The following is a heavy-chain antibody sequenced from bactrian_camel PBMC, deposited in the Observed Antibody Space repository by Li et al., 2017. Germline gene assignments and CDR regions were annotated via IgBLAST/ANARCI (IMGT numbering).Heavy chain of an antibody. CDR2: IYSGGGRI. D-gene: IGHD4*01. Sequence: HVQLVESGGGPVQGGGSLNHSCVASGVTHIPLCMAWYRQTPGKEREAVAAIYSGGGRIYYGDSVKGRFTLSKDNAKKTVYLQMDSVKSEDTAMYYCAARPRMNCDPSRVEYSAWGRGIQVTVS. J-gene: IGHJ6*01. V-gene: IGHV3S54*01. CDR1: GVTHIPLC. CDR3: AARPRMNCDPSRVEYSA.